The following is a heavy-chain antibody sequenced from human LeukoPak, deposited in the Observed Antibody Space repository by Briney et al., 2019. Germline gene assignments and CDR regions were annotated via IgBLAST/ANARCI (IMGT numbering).Heavy chain of an antibody. CDR3: ARVSGLLWFGELLS. V-gene: IGHV3-20*04. CDR2: INWNGGST. CDR1: GFTFDDYG. D-gene: IGHD3-10*01. J-gene: IGHJ4*02. Sequence: RSGESLRLSCAASGFTFDDYGMSWVRHAPRKGLEWVSGINWNGGSTGYADSVKGRFTISRDNAKNSLYLQMNSLRAEDTALYYCARVSGLLWFGELLSWGQGTLVTVSS.